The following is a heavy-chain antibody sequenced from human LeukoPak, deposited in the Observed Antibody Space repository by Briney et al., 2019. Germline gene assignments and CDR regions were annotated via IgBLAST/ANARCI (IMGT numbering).Heavy chain of an antibody. D-gene: IGHD3-9*01. CDR2: ISGSGGST. CDR3: SKITYYDILTGYLVAPYFDY. V-gene: IGHV3-23*01. CDR1: GFTFSSYA. J-gene: IGHJ4*02. Sequence: GGSLRLSCAASGFTFSSYAMSWVRQAPGKGLEWVSAISGSGGSTYYADSVKGRFTISRDNSKNTLYLQMNSLRAEDTAVYYCSKITYYDILTGYLVAPYFDYWGQGTLVTVSS.